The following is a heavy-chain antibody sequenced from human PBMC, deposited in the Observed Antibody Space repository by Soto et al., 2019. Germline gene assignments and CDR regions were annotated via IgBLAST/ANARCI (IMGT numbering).Heavy chain of an antibody. J-gene: IGHJ4*02. V-gene: IGHV4-34*12. CDR3: VRPHYRSKTFFAYLDY. Sequence: SEPLSLTCAVSDGSSRRHCWSWISQHPVKGLEWLGQIFHGGSTNYSPSLKSRVTISVDTSKNQFSLELSSVSAPDTAVYYCVRPHYRSKTFFAYLDYWGQGTLVTGSS. CDR1: DGSSRRHC. CDR2: IFHGGST. D-gene: IGHD6-13*01.